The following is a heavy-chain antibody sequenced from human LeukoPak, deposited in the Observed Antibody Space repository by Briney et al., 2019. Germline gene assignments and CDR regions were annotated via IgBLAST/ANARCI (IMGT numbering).Heavy chain of an antibody. V-gene: IGHV4-4*07. CDR3: AREAEDIVVVPAATYYYYYMDV. Sequence: SETLSLTRTVSGGSISSYYWSWIRQPAGKGLECIGRIYTSGSTNYNPSLKSRVTMSVDTSKNQFSLKLSSVTAADTAVYYCAREAEDIVVVPAATYYYYYMDVWGKGTTVTVSS. CDR2: IYTSGST. CDR1: GGSISSYY. D-gene: IGHD2-2*01. J-gene: IGHJ6*03.